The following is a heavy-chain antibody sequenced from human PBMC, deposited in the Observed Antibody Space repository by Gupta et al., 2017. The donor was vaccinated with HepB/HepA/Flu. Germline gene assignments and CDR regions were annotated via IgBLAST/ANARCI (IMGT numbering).Heavy chain of an antibody. CDR2: INSDGTTI. Sequence: EVQLVESGGGLVQPGGSLRLSCAASGFTFSTYWMHWVRQAPGKGLVWVSRINSDGTTINYADSVKGRFTVSRDNAKNTLYLQVTSLRAEDTAVYYGATAGQYRFDYWGQGILVTVSA. CDR1: GFTFSTYW. D-gene: IGHD5-18*01. J-gene: IGHJ4*02. V-gene: IGHV3-74*01. CDR3: ATAGQYRFDY.